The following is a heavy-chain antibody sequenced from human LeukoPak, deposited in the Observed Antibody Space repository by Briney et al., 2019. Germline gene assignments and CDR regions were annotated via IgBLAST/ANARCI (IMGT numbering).Heavy chain of an antibody. D-gene: IGHD3-22*01. CDR3: AKDIMPHYYDSSGLGF. Sequence: GGSLRLSCAASGFTFDDYAMHWVRQAPGQGLEWVSGISWNSGSIGYADSVKGRFTISRDNAKNSLYLQMNSLRAEDTALYYCAKDIMPHYYDSSGLGFWGQGTLVTVSS. V-gene: IGHV3-9*01. CDR1: GFTFDDYA. CDR2: ISWNSGSI. J-gene: IGHJ4*02.